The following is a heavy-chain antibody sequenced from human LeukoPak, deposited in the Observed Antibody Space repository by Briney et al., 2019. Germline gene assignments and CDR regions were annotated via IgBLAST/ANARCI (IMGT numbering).Heavy chain of an antibody. V-gene: IGHV1-3*01. D-gene: IGHD6-19*01. J-gene: IGHJ5*02. CDR3: ARGAPIRVAVAATFDP. Sequence: GASVKVSCKPSGFTFITYTMHWVRQAPGQRLEWMGWINAANGNTQYSQKFQGRVTITRDTSASTAYMELSSLRSEDTAVYYCARGAPIRVAVAATFDPWGQGTLVTVPS. CDR2: INAANGNT. CDR1: GFTFITYT.